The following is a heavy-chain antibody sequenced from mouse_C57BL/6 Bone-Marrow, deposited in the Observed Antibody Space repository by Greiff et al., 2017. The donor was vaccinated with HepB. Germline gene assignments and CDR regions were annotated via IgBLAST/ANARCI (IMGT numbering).Heavy chain of an antibody. D-gene: IGHD1-1*01. CDR1: GYSITSGYD. CDR2: ISYSGST. V-gene: IGHV3-1*01. Sequence: DVQLQESGPGMVKPSQSLSLTCTVTGYSITSGYDWHWIRHFPGNKLEWMGYISYSGSTNYNPSLKSRISITHDTSKNHFFLKLNSVTTEDTATYYCARNGDYYGPLAMDYWGQGTSVTVSS. CDR3: ARNGDYYGPLAMDY. J-gene: IGHJ4*01.